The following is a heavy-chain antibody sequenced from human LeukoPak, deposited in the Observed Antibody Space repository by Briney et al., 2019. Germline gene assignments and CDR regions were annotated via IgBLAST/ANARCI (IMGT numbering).Heavy chain of an antibody. V-gene: IGHV1-3*01. CDR1: GYIFTSYA. CDR2: INAGNGNT. Sequence: ASVKVSCMASGYIFTSYAMHWVRQAPGQRLEWMGWINAGNGNTKYSQKFQGRVTITRDTSASTAYMELSSLRSEDTAVYYCARVYDSSGYQDADAFDIWGQGTMVTVSS. D-gene: IGHD3-22*01. CDR3: ARVYDSSGYQDADAFDI. J-gene: IGHJ3*02.